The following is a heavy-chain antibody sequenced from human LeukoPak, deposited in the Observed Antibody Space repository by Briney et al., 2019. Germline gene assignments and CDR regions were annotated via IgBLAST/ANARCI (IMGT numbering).Heavy chain of an antibody. CDR2: TYYRSRWYN. CDR3: ARESGDYVKFDY. D-gene: IGHD3-16*01. V-gene: IGHV6-1*01. Sequence: SQTLSLTFAISGDSVSTNFAALNWLRQSPSRGLEWLGRTYYRSRWYNEYATSVESRITINPDTSKNQFSLQLNFVTPEDTAVYYCARESGDYVKFDYWGQGTLVTVSS. J-gene: IGHJ4*02. CDR1: GDSVSTNFAA.